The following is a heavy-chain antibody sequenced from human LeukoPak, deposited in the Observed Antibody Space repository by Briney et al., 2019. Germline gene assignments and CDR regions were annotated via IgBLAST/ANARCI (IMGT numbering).Heavy chain of an antibody. Sequence: GESLKISCKGSGYSFTDYWIGWVRQMPGKGPEWMGIIYPGDSDTRYSPSFRGQVTISADKSISTAYLQWRSLKASDTAMYYCARASGDFWSGYTFDYWGQGTLVTVSS. V-gene: IGHV5-51*01. CDR3: ARASGDFWSGYTFDY. CDR1: GYSFTDYW. J-gene: IGHJ4*02. CDR2: IYPGDSDT. D-gene: IGHD3-3*01.